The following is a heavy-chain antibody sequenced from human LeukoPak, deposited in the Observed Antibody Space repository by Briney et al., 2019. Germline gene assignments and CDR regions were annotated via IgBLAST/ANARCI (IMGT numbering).Heavy chain of an antibody. CDR1: GGTFSNYA. Sequence: SVTVSCKASGGTFSNYAISWVRQAPGQGLEWLGRVISMVAVTNYAQKFQGRVTITPDKSTNTVYMELSSLKSEDTAVYYCARGTNRYCSGGSCYLGYGMDVWGQGTTVTVSS. D-gene: IGHD2-15*01. CDR2: VISMVAVT. J-gene: IGHJ6*02. V-gene: IGHV1-69*04. CDR3: ARGTNRYCSGGSCYLGYGMDV.